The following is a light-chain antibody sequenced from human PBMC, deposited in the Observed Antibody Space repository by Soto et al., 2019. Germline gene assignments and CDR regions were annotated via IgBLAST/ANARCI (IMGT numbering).Light chain of an antibody. CDR2: EVS. Sequence: QSALTQPASVSGSPGQSITISCTGTSSDVGGYAYVSWYQQHPGKAPKLMIYEVSDRPSGVSNRFSGSRSGNTASLTISGLQAEDEADYYCSSYSSGSTRYVFGTGTKVTVL. V-gene: IGLV2-14*01. CDR1: SSDVGGYAY. CDR3: SSYSSGSTRYV. J-gene: IGLJ1*01.